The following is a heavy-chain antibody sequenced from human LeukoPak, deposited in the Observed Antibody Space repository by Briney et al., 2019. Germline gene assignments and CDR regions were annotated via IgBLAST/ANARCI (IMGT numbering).Heavy chain of an antibody. J-gene: IGHJ4*02. Sequence: PSETLSLTCTVSGGSISRYYWTWIRQPPGKGLEWIGYINYIGSTNYNPSLKSRVTISVDTSKNQFSLKLSSVSATDTAVYYCARFRSGYFDSWGQGTLVTVSS. CDR2: INYIGST. V-gene: IGHV4-59*08. CDR3: ARFRSGYFDS. CDR1: GGSISRYY. D-gene: IGHD2-15*01.